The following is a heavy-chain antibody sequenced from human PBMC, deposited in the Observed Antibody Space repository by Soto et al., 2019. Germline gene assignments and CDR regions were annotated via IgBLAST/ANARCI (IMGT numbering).Heavy chain of an antibody. Sequence: ASVKVSFKASGYTFTGYYMHWVRQAPGQRLECMGWINAGNGNTKYSQKFQGRVTITRDTSASTAYMELSSLRSEDTAVYYCARDSPPMDVWGQGTTVTVSS. CDR1: GYTFTGYY. CDR2: INAGNGNT. V-gene: IGHV1-3*01. J-gene: IGHJ6*02. CDR3: ARDSPPMDV.